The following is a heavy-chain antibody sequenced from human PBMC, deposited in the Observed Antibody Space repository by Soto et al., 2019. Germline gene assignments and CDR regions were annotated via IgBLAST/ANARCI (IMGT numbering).Heavy chain of an antibody. Sequence: PGGSLRLSCAASGFTFSGSAMHWVRQASGKGLEWVGRIRSKANSYATAYAASVKGRFTISRDDSKNTAYLQMNSLKTEDTAVYYCTSEGYYYASGSYWPKKIPPIYYYYGMDVWGQGTTVTVSS. CDR3: TSEGYYYASGSYWPKKIPPIYYYYGMDV. V-gene: IGHV3-73*01. CDR2: IRSKANSYAT. CDR1: GFTFSGSA. J-gene: IGHJ6*02. D-gene: IGHD3-10*01.